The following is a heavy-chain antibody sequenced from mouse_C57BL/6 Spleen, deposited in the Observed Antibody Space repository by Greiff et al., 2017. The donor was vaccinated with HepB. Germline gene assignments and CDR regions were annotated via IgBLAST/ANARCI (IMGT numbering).Heavy chain of an antibody. CDR3: TRDRGNYGVYFDY. V-gene: IGHV5-9-1*02. D-gene: IGHD2-1*01. CDR1: GFTFSSYA. Sequence: EVKVVESGAGLVKPGGSLKLSCAASGFTFSSYAMSWVRQTPEKRLEWVAYISSGGDYIYYADTVKGRFTISRDNARNTLYLQMSSLKSEDTAMYYCTRDRGNYGVYFDYWGQGTTLTVSS. CDR2: ISSGGDYI. J-gene: IGHJ2*01.